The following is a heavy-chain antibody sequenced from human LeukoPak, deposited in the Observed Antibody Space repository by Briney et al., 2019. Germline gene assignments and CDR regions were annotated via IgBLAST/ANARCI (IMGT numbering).Heavy chain of an antibody. CDR3: ARHQDSSGWYGSDN. CDR1: GFTFSTYW. D-gene: IGHD6-19*01. Sequence: GGSLRLSCAASGFTFSTYWMHWVRQAPGKGLEWVANIKPDGSEKYYVDSVKGRFTISRDNAKNSLYLQMNSLRAEDTALYYCARHQDSSGWYGSDNWGQGTLVTVSS. CDR2: IKPDGSEK. V-gene: IGHV3-7*05. J-gene: IGHJ4*02.